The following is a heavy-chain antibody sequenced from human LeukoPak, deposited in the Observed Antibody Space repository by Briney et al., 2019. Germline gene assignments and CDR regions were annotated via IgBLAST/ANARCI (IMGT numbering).Heavy chain of an antibody. CDR1: GYTFTSYY. Sequence: ASVKVSCKASGYTFTSYYMHWVRQAPGKGLEWMGGFDPEDGETIYAQKFQGRVTMTEDTSTDTAYMELSSLRSEDTAVYYCATALSYSSSWFDYWGQGTLVTVSS. D-gene: IGHD6-13*01. J-gene: IGHJ4*02. CDR3: ATALSYSSSWFDY. CDR2: FDPEDGET. V-gene: IGHV1-24*01.